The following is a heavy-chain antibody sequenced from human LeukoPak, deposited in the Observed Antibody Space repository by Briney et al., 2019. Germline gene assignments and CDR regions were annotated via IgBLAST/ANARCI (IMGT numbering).Heavy chain of an antibody. J-gene: IGHJ4*02. CDR3: ARWDRITMVRGVSGFDY. CDR2: IYPGDSDT. Sequence: GESLKISCKGSGYSFTSYWIGWVRQMPGKGLEWMGIIYPGDSDTRYSPSFQGQVTISADKSISTAYLQWSSLKASDTAVYYCARWDRITMVRGVSGFDYWGQGTLVTVSS. CDR1: GYSFTSYW. V-gene: IGHV5-51*01. D-gene: IGHD3-10*01.